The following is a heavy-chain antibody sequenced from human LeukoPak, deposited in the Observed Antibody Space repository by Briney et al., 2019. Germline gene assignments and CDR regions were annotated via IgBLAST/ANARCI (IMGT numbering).Heavy chain of an antibody. Sequence: KTSETLSLTCAVYGGSFSGYYWSWIRQPPGKGLEWIGEINHSGSTNYNPSLKSRVTISVDTSKNQFSLKLSSVTAADTAVYYCARLVRRGNEYWGEGTLVTVSS. CDR2: INHSGST. J-gene: IGHJ4*02. CDR1: GGSFSGYY. V-gene: IGHV4-34*01. CDR3: ARLVRRGNEY. D-gene: IGHD3-16*01.